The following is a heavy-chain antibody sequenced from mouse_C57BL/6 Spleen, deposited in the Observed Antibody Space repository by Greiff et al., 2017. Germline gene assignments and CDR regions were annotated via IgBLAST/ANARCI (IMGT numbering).Heavy chain of an antibody. CDR2: ISDGGSYT. Sequence: EVMLVESGGGLVKPGGSLKLSCAASGFTFSSYAMSWVRQTPEKRLEWVATISDGGSYTYYPDNVKGRFTISRDNAKNNLYLQMSHLKSEDTAMYYCAIYDGYYGAMDYWGQGTSVTVSS. CDR1: GFTFSSYA. D-gene: IGHD2-3*01. J-gene: IGHJ4*01. V-gene: IGHV5-4*03. CDR3: AIYDGYYGAMDY.